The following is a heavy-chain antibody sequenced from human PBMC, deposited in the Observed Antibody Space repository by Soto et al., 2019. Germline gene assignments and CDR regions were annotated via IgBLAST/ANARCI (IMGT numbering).Heavy chain of an antibody. CDR3: AKHAGMATIYFDY. CDR1: GYDFSRHA. CDR2: ISAYNANT. V-gene: IGHV1-18*01. D-gene: IGHD5-12*01. J-gene: IGHJ4*02. Sequence: GGSVKVSCTTCGYDFSRHAIQWVRQAPGQSLEWMGWISAYNANTNYAQKLQGRVTMTTDRSTSTAYMELRNLRSDDTDVYYCAKHAGMATIYFDYWGQGTLVPVSS.